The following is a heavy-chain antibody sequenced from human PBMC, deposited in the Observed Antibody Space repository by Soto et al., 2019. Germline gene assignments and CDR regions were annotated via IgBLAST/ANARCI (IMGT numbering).Heavy chain of an antibody. D-gene: IGHD3-22*01. Sequence: ETLSLTCAVSGASIGTSNWWSWVRQAPGKGLEWVSAISYGGGTTYYADSVKGRFTISRDNSKNTLYLQMNSLRAEDTAVYYCAKIPGYYYDSTGYHFYYWGQGTLVTVSS. CDR2: ISYGGGTT. J-gene: IGHJ4*02. CDR1: GASIGTSNW. V-gene: IGHV3-23*01. CDR3: AKIPGYYYDSTGYHFYY.